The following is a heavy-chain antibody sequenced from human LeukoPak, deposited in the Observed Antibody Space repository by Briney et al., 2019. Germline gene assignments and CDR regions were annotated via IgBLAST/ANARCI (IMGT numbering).Heavy chain of an antibody. Sequence: GGSLRLSCAASGFTFSSYAMSWVRQAPGKGLEWVSVIGGSGGSAYYADSVKGRFTISRDNSKNTLYLQMSSLRAEYTAVYYCAKKKRELRGFDYWGRGTLVTVSS. CDR3: AKKKRELRGFDY. D-gene: IGHD1-7*01. J-gene: IGHJ4*02. V-gene: IGHV3-23*01. CDR2: IGGSGGSA. CDR1: GFTFSSYA.